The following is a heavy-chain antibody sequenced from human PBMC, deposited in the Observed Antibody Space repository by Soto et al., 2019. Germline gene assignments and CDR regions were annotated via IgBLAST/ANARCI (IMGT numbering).Heavy chain of an antibody. Sequence: QVQLQESGPGLVKPSQTLSLTCTVSGDSISGGDYYWDWIRQPPGKGLEWVGYIYNSGTTYYNPSLKSRVSISLDTSKNQFSLNLNSVTAADTAVYYCARDASKDSDYYAGPVAFDIWGQGTMVTVSS. CDR3: ARDASKDSDYYAGPVAFDI. D-gene: IGHD3-22*01. J-gene: IGHJ3*02. CDR1: GDSISGGDYY. V-gene: IGHV4-30-4*01. CDR2: IYNSGTT.